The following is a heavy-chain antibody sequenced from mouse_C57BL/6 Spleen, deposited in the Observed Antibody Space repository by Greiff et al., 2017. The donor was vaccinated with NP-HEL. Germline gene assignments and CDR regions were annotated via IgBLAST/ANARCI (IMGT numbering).Heavy chain of an antibody. CDR1: GYAFSSYW. CDR3: ARRYYGSSYADYYAMDY. J-gene: IGHJ4*01. Sequence: QVQLQQSGAELVKPGASVKISCKASGYAFSSYWMNWVKQRPGKGLEWIGQIYPGDGDTNYNGKFKGKATLTADKSSSTAYMQLSSLTSEDSAVYVCARRYYGSSYADYYAMDYWGQGTSVTVSS. D-gene: IGHD1-1*01. V-gene: IGHV1-80*01. CDR2: IYPGDGDT.